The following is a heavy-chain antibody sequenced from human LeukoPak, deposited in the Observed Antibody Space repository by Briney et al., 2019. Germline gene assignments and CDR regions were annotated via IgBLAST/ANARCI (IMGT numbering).Heavy chain of an antibody. CDR3: ARGHSTGCFDY. V-gene: IGHV3-74*01. J-gene: IGHJ4*02. Sequence: GGSLRLSCAASGFTFSSYWIHWVRQAPGKGLVWVSRINSGGSDSIYADSVKGRFTISRDNARNTVYLQMNSLRAEDTAIYYCARGHSTGCFDYWGQGTLVTVSS. CDR1: GFTFSSYW. CDR2: INSGGSDS. D-gene: IGHD1-14*01.